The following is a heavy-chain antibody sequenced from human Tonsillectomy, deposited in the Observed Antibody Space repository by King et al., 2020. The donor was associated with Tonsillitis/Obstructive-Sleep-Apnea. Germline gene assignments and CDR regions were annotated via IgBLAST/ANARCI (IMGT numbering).Heavy chain of an antibody. V-gene: IGHV1-46*01. CDR1: GYTFTSYY. D-gene: IGHD3-3*01. Sequence: VQLVESGAEMKKPGASVKVSCKASGYTFTSYYIHWVRQAPGQGLEWMGIINPSGGSTSYAQKFQGRVTMTRDTSTSTVYMELSSLRSEDTAVYFCARDLYFDFWSGYYYYYMDVWGKGTTVTVSS. CDR2: INPSGGST. J-gene: IGHJ6*03. CDR3: ARDLYFDFWSGYYYYYMDV.